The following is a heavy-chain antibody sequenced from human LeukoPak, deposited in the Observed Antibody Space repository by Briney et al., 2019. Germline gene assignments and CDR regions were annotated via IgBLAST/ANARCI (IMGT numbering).Heavy chain of an antibody. CDR2: IYYSGSI. J-gene: IGHJ5*02. D-gene: IGHD6-19*01. Sequence: PSETLSLTCTVSGGSISSYYWSWLRPLLPKGLVCNGYIYYSGSINYNPSLKSRVTISVDTSKNQFSLKLSSVTAADTAVYYCARVFFMGSGWHFDPWGQGTLVTVSS. CDR3: ARVFFMGSGWHFDP. V-gene: IGHV4-59*01. CDR1: GGSISSYY.